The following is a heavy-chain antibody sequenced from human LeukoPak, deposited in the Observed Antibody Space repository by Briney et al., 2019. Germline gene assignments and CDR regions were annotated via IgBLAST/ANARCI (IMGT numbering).Heavy chain of an antibody. CDR1: GFTFSSYA. J-gene: IGHJ4*02. CDR3: ARRAGAYSHPYDY. D-gene: IGHD4/OR15-4a*01. CDR2: ISGSGGST. Sequence: GGSLRLSCAASGFTFSSYAMSWVRQAPGKGLEWVSAISGSGGSTYYADSVKGRFTISRDNSKNTLYLQMNSLRADDTAVYYCARRAGAYSHPYDYWGQGTLVTVSS. V-gene: IGHV3-23*01.